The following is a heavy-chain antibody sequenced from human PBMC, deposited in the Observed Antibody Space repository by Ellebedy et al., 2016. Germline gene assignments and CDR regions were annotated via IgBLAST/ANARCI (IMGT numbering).Heavy chain of an antibody. CDR1: GGTFSSYA. Sequence: ASVKVSCKASGGTFSSYAISWVRQAPGQGLEWMGGIIPIFGTANYAQKFQGRVTITADESTSTAYMELSSLRSEDTAVYYCAREASHYGDDFDYWGQGTLVTVSS. CDR2: IIPIFGTA. V-gene: IGHV1-69*13. D-gene: IGHD4-17*01. CDR3: AREASHYGDDFDY. J-gene: IGHJ4*02.